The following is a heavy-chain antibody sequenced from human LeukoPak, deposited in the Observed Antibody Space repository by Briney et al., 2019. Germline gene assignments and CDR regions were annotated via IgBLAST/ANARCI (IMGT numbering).Heavy chain of an antibody. J-gene: IGHJ2*01. CDR2: IYPGDSDT. V-gene: IGHV5-51*01. CDR1: GYSFTSYW. CDR3: ARQSSGWYEGVLLWYFDL. Sequence: GESLKISCKGSGYSFTSYWIGWVRQMPGKGLEWMGIIYPGDSDTRYSPSFQGQVTISADKSISTAYLQWSSLKASDTAMYYCARQSSGWYEGVLLWYFDLWGRGTLVTVSS. D-gene: IGHD6-19*01.